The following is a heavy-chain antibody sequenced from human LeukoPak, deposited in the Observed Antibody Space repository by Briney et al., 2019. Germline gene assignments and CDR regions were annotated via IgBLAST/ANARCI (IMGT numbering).Heavy chain of an antibody. V-gene: IGHV1-69*13. CDR3: ARGGCSSTSCYDGY. D-gene: IGHD2-2*01. J-gene: IGHJ4*02. CDR2: IIPIFGTA. CDR1: GGTFSSYA. Sequence: ASVKVPCKASGGTFSSYAISWVRQAPGQGLEWMGGIIPIFGTANYAQKFQGRVTITADESTSTAYMELSSLRSEDTAVYYCARGGCSSTSCYDGYWGQGTLVTVSS.